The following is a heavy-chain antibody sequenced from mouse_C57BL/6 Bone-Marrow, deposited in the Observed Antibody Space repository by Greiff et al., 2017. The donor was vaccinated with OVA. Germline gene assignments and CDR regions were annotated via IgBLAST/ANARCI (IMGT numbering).Heavy chain of an antibody. D-gene: IGHD1-1*01. V-gene: IGHV1-18*01. J-gene: IGHJ2*01. CDR2: INPNNGGT. CDR1: GYTFTDYN. CDR3: ARSQNYYGSDY. Sequence: VQLKESGPELVKPGASVKIPCKASGYTFTDYNMDWVKQSHGKSLEWIGDINPNNGGTIYNQKFKGKATLTVEKSSSTAYMELRSLTSEDTAVDYCARSQNYYGSDYWGQGTTLTVSS.